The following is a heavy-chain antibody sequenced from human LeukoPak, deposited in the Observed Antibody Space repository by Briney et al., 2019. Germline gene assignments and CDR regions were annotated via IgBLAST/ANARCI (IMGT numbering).Heavy chain of an antibody. CDR1: GGSISSSSYY. D-gene: IGHD2-15*01. J-gene: IGHJ6*03. CDR3: AREVAATYYYYYYMDV. V-gene: IGHV4-39*07. Sequence: SETLPLTCTVSGGSISSSSYYWGWIRQPPGQGLEWIGSIYYSGSTYYNPSLKSRVTISVDTSKNQFSLKLSSVTAADTAVYYCAREVAATYYYYYYMDVWGKGTTVTVSS. CDR2: IYYSGST.